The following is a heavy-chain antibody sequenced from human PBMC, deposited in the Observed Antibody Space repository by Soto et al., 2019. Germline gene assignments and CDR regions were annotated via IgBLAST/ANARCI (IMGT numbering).Heavy chain of an antibody. CDR3: GPLGNFGVVMGH. CDR2: INRDGIGT. V-gene: IGHV3-74*03. Sequence: EVQLVESGGGLVQPGGSLRLSCAASGFTFSTYWMHWVRQAPGKGLVWVSRINRDGIGTTYAESVKGRFTISRDTTKKMLYLQMYSLRVEDTAVYYCGPLGNFGVVMGHWGQGTLVTVSS. J-gene: IGHJ4*02. D-gene: IGHD3-3*01. CDR1: GFTFSTYW.